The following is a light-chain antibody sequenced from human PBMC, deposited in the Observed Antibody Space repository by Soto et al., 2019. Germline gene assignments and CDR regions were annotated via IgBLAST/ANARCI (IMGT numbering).Light chain of an antibody. CDR2: DAS. CDR1: QSVGTY. J-gene: IGKJ4*01. CDR3: QQRTNWPPLT. Sequence: EIVLTQSPATLSLSPGDRATLSCRASQSVGTYLAWYQQKPGQAPRLLIDDASNRATGIPARFSGSGSGTDVTLTISGLEPEDFAVYYCQQRTNWPPLTFGGGTKVELK. V-gene: IGKV3-11*01.